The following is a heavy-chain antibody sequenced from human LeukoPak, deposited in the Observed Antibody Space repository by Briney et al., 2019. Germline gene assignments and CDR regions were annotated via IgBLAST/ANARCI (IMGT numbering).Heavy chain of an antibody. V-gene: IGHV3-30*02. D-gene: IGHD2-15*01. J-gene: IGHJ6*02. CDR1: GFTFSSYG. CDR2: IRYDGSNK. CDR3: ARDRPGYCSGGSCYGLNYYYYGMDV. Sequence: PGGSLRLSCAASGFTFSSYGMHWVRQAPGKGLEWVAFIRYDGSNKYYADSVKGRFTISRDNSKNTLYLQMNSLRAEDTAVYYCARDRPGYCSGGSCYGLNYYYYGMDVWGQGTTVTVSS.